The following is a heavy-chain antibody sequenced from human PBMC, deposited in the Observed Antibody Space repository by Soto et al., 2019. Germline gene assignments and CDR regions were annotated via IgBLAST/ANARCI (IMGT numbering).Heavy chain of an antibody. CDR1: GFTFSSYD. V-gene: IGHV3-13*01. D-gene: IGHD6-25*01. J-gene: IGHJ4*02. CDR3: ARSSGTEPFDY. Sequence: EVQLVESGGGLVQLGGSLRLSCAASGFTFSSYDMHWVRQATGKGLEWVSAIGTAGDTYYPGSVKGRFTISRENAKNSLYLQMNSLRAGDTAVYYCARSSGTEPFDYWGQGTLVTVSS. CDR2: IGTAGDT.